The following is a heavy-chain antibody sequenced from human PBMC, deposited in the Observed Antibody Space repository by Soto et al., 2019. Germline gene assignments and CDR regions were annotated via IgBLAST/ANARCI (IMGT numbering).Heavy chain of an antibody. CDR2: VSPHNGDT. J-gene: IGHJ4*02. CDR1: GYTFANTG. D-gene: IGHD6-6*01. CDR3: ARSISARHFDY. V-gene: IGHV1-18*01. Sequence: ASVKVSCKASGYTFANTGISWVRQAPGQGLEWMGWVSPHNGDTNFAQKLQGRVTMTADTSTSTAYMELRSLRSDDTAVYYCARSISARHFDYWGQGTLVTVSS.